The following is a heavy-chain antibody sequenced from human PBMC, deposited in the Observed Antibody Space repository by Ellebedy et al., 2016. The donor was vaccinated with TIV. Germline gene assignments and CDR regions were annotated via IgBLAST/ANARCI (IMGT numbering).Heavy chain of an antibody. V-gene: IGHV3-53*01. Sequence: GESLKISXAASGFGVSSHSMSWVRQAPGKGLEGLSLKLATGSTYYADSVKGRFTIARDDSKNTLYLQMNALRAEDTAVYYCVRGSSFSDTSGHPRNDYGMDVWGQGTTVTVSS. D-gene: IGHD3-22*01. CDR3: VRGSSFSDTSGHPRNDYGMDV. CDR2: KLATGST. CDR1: GFGVSSHS. J-gene: IGHJ6*02.